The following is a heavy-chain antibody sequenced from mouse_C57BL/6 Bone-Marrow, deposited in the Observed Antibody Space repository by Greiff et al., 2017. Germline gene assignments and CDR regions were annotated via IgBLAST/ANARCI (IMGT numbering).Heavy chain of an antibody. V-gene: IGHV5-6*01. Sequence: EVKVVESGGDLVKPGGSLKLSCAASGFTFSSYGMSWVRQTPDKRLEWVATISSGGSYTYYPDSVKGRFTISRDNAKNTLYLQMSSLKSEDTAMYYCAIQGRTGFAYWGQGTLVTVSA. CDR2: ISSGGSYT. CDR3: AIQGRTGFAY. CDR1: GFTFSSYG. J-gene: IGHJ3*01.